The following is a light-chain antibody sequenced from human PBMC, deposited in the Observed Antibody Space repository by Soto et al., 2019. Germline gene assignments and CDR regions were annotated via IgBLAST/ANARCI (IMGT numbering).Light chain of an antibody. CDR3: AAWDDSLSAEV. Sequence: QSVLTQPPSASGTPGQRVTISCSGSSSNIGSNYVYWYQQLPGTAPQLLIYRNNQRPSGVPDRFSGSKSGTSASLAISGLRSEDEADYYCAAWDDSLSAEVFGGGTKLTVL. V-gene: IGLV1-47*01. J-gene: IGLJ3*02. CDR2: RNN. CDR1: SSNIGSNY.